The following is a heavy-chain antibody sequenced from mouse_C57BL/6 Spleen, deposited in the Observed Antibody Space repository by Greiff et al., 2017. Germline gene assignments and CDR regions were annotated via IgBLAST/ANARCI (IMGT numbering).Heavy chain of an antibody. V-gene: IGHV1-59*01. Sequence: QVQLQQPGAELVRPGTSVKLSCKASGYTFTSYWMHWVKQRPGQGLEWIGVIDPSDSYTNYNQKFKGKATLTVDTSSSTAYMQLSSLTSEDSAVYYCARRDPSYAMDYWGQGTSVTVSS. CDR2: IDPSDSYT. CDR3: ARRDPSYAMDY. CDR1: GYTFTSYW. J-gene: IGHJ4*01.